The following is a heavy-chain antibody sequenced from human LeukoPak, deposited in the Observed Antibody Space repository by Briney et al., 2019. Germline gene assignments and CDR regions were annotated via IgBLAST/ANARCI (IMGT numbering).Heavy chain of an antibody. CDR3: ARVSGRYYYGMDV. CDR2: IYYSGTT. V-gene: IGHV4-30-4*01. J-gene: IGHJ6*02. CDR1: GGAIVSGEYS. D-gene: IGHD6-25*01. Sequence: SQTLSLTCTVSGGAIVSGEYSWSWIRQAPGRGLEWIGCIYYSGTTHYNPSLKSRGTISLDTSKNQFSLKLTSVTAADTAVYYCARVSGRYYYGMDVWGQGTTATVSS.